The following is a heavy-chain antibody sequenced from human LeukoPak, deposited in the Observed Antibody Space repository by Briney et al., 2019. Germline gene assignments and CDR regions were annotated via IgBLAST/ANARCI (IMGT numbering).Heavy chain of an antibody. CDR1: GFTISNYW. CDR2: IKQDGSEK. V-gene: IGHV3-7*01. D-gene: IGHD2-2*02. J-gene: IGHJ4*02. Sequence: GGSLRLSCAAFGFTISNYWMSWVRQAPGKGLQWVASIKQDGSEKYYVDSVKGRFTVSTDSAKNSLYLQMNSLRAEDTAVYYCARSAAAYCSSTSCYTRRGFDYWGQGTLVTVSS. CDR3: ARSAAAYCSSTSCYTRRGFDY.